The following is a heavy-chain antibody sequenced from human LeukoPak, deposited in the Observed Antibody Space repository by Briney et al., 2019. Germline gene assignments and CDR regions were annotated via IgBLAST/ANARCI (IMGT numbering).Heavy chain of an antibody. V-gene: IGHV3-30*04. CDR1: GFTFSNYA. J-gene: IGHJ6*03. Sequence: PGGSLRLSCAASGFTFSNYAIHWVRQAPGKGLEWVSVISYDGTNKYYADSVKGRFTISRDNSKNTLYLQMNSLSAEDTAFYYCAKEELRRITMWGYMDVWGKGTTVTISS. CDR3: AKEELRRITMWGYMDV. D-gene: IGHD3-10*02. CDR2: ISYDGTNK.